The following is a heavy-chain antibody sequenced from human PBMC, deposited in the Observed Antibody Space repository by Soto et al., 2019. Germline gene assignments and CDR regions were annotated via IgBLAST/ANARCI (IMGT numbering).Heavy chain of an antibody. CDR3: ANTEPGGSYSPSYFDY. D-gene: IGHD1-26*01. J-gene: IGHJ4*02. Sequence: GGSLRLSCAASGFTFSSYAMSWVRQAPGKGLEWVSAISGSGGSTYYADSVKGRFTISRDNSKNTLYLQMNSLRAEDTAVYYCANTEPGGSYSPSYFDYWGQGTLVTSPQ. CDR2: ISGSGGST. V-gene: IGHV3-23*01. CDR1: GFTFSSYA.